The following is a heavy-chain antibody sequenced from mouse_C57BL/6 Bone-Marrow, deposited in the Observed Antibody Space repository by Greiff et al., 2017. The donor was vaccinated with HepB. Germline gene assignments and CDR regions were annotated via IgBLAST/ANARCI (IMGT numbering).Heavy chain of an antibody. J-gene: IGHJ2*01. CDR2: IHPNSGST. CDR3: TRRGIYDYALYY. CDR1: GYTFTSYW. Sequence: QVQLQQSGAELVKPGASVKLSCKASGYTFTSYWMHWVKQRPGQGLEWIGVIHPNSGSTNYNEKFKSKPTLTVDKSSSTAYMQLSSLTSEDSAVYYCTRRGIYDYALYYWGQGTTLTVSS. D-gene: IGHD2-4*01. V-gene: IGHV1-64*01.